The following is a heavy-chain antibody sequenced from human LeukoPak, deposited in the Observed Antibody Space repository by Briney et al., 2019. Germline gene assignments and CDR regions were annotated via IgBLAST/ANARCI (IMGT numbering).Heavy chain of an antibody. CDR1: GYTFTSYY. CDR2: INPSGGST. CDR3: ARILTGFFRSDAFDI. V-gene: IGHV1-46*01. J-gene: IGHJ3*02. D-gene: IGHD3-9*01. Sequence: ASVKVSCKASGYTFTSYYMHWVRQAPGQGLEWMGIINPSGGSTSYAQKFQGRVTMTRDMSTSTVYMELSSLRSEDTAVYYCARILTGFFRSDAFDIWGQGTMVTISS.